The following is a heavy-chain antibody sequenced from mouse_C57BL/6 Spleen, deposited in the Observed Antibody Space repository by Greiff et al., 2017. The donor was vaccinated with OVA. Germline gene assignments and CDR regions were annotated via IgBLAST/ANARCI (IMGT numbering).Heavy chain of an antibody. CDR1: GYTFTDHT. CDR2: IYPRDGST. Sequence: VQLQQSDAELVKPGASVKISCKVSGYTFTDHTIHWMKQRPEQGLEWIGYIYPRDGSTKYNEKFKGKATLTADKSSSTAYMQLNSLTSEDSAFYFCERTYVRNYEGVAIDYWGQGTTLTVSS. CDR3: ERTYVRNYEGVAIDY. J-gene: IGHJ2*01. D-gene: IGHD2-1*01. V-gene: IGHV1-78*01.